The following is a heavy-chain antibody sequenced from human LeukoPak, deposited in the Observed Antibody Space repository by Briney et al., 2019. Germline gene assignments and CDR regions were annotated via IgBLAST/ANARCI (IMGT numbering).Heavy chain of an antibody. V-gene: IGHV3-11*01. J-gene: IGHJ4*02. D-gene: IGHD2-15*01. CDR2: ISSSGSTI. CDR1: GFTFSDYY. Sequence: GGSLRLSCAASGFTFSDYYMSWIHQAPGKGLEWVSYISSSGSTIYYADSVKGRFTISRDNAKNSLYLQMNSLRAEDTAVYYCARHVVVVVAAPDYWGQGTLVTVSS. CDR3: ARHVVVVVAAPDY.